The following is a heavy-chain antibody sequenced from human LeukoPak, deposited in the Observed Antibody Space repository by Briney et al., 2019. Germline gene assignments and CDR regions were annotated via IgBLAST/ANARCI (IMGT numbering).Heavy chain of an antibody. D-gene: IGHD3-10*01. J-gene: IGHJ4*02. CDR1: GGSISSSSYY. CDR3: ARGRTTMVRGAIKYGRQNNYYFDY. CDR2: IYYSGST. V-gene: IGHV4-39*07. Sequence: SETLSLTCTVPGGSISSSSYYWGWIRQPPGKGLEWIGSIYYSGSTYYNPSLKSRVTISVDTSKNQFSLKLSSVTAADTAVYYCARGRTTMVRGAIKYGRQNNYYFDYWGQGTLVTVSS.